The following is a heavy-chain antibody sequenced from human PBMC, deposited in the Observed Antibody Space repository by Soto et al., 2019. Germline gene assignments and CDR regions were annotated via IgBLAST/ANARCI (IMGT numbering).Heavy chain of an antibody. CDR3: ARDRIVGAKAYDY. D-gene: IGHD1-26*01. V-gene: IGHV1-69*06. CDR1: GGTFSSYA. CDR2: IIPIFGTA. J-gene: IGHJ4*02. Sequence: KVSCKASGGTFSSYAISWVRQAPGQGLEWMGGIIPIFGTANYAQKFQGRVTITADKSTSTAYMELSSLRSEDTAVYYCARDRIVGAKAYDYCGQGTLVTVYS.